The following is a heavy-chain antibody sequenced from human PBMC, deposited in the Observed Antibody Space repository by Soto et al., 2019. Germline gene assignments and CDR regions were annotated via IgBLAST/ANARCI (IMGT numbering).Heavy chain of an antibody. V-gene: IGHV3-30*03. J-gene: IGHJ5*02. D-gene: IGHD6-13*01. Sequence: QVQLVESGGGVVQPGRSLRLSCAASGFTFSSNGMHWVRQAPDKGLEWVAVISDDGSIKYYADSVKGRFTVSRDNSKNSLYLQMHTLRAEDTAVHYCSTDRRHQLVVGNWFDPWGQGPLVTVSS. CDR3: STDRRHQLVVGNWFDP. CDR1: GFTFSSNG. CDR2: ISDDGSIK.